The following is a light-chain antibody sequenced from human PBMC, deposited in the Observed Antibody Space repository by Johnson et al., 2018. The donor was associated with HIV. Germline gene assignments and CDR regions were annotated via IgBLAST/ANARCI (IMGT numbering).Light chain of an antibody. CDR1: SSNIGNNY. V-gene: IGLV1-51*02. CDR2: ENN. Sequence: QSVLTQPPSVSAAPGQKVTISCSGSSSNIGNNYVSWYQQLPGTAPKLLIYENNKLPSGIPDRFSGSKSGTSATLGITGLQPWDEAVYYCGTLDSSLSAIRGYVFGTGTKVTVL. CDR3: GTLDSSLSAIRGYV. J-gene: IGLJ1*01.